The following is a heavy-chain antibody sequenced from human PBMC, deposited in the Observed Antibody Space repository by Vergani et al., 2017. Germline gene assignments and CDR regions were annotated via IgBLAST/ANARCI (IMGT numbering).Heavy chain of an antibody. CDR3: AIQGEVHIVRVVYTIRFAFDI. CDR2: IYYSGST. CDR1: GGSISSGGYY. V-gene: IGHV4-31*03. Sequence: QVQLQESGPGLVKPSQTLSLTCTVSGGSISSGGYYWSWIRQHPGKGLEWIGYIYYSGSTYYNPTLKSRVTISVDTSKNQFSLKLTSVTAADTAAYYCAIQGEVHIVRVVYTIRFAFDIWGQGTMVTVSS. D-gene: IGHD2-8*01. J-gene: IGHJ3*02.